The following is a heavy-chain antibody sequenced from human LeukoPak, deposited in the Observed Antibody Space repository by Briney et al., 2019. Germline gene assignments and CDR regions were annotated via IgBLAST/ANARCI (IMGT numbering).Heavy chain of an antibody. Sequence: GGSLRLSCAASGFTFSSYWMHWVRQAPGKGLVWVSRINSDGRNTNYADSVKGRFTISRDNSKNTLYLQMNSLRAEDTAVYYCASLLMVPDFDYWGQGTLVTVSS. D-gene: IGHD2-15*01. V-gene: IGHV3-74*01. CDR3: ASLLMVPDFDY. J-gene: IGHJ4*02. CDR2: INSDGRNT. CDR1: GFTFSSYW.